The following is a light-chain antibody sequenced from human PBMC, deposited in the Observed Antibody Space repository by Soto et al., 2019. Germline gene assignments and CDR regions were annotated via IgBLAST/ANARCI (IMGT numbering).Light chain of an antibody. Sequence: EIVMTQSPATLSVSPGERATLSCRASQSVSSNLAWYQQKPGQAPRLLIYGASTRATGIPARFSGSGSGTEFTLTISSPQSEDFAVYYCQQYNNWPWTFGQGTKVDIK. CDR1: QSVSSN. CDR2: GAS. J-gene: IGKJ1*01. V-gene: IGKV3-15*01. CDR3: QQYNNWPWT.